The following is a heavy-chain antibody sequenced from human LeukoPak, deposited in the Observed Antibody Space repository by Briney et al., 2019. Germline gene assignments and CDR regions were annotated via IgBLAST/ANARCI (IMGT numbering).Heavy chain of an antibody. J-gene: IGHJ4*02. CDR3: AKDLRPRAPLWYFEY. V-gene: IGHV3-53*01. Sequence: GGSLRLSCAASGFTVSSNYMSWVRQAPGKGLEWVSLIYSDGSTYYADSVKGRFSISRDNSKNTLNLQMNSLRVEDTAVYYCAKDLRPRAPLWYFEYWGQGTLVTVSS. D-gene: IGHD3-10*01. CDR1: GFTVSSNY. CDR2: IYSDGST.